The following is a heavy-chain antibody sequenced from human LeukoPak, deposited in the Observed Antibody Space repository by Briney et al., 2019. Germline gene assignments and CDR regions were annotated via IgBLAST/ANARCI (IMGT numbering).Heavy chain of an antibody. Sequence: SETLSLTCTVSGGSISSYYWSWIRQPPGKGLEWIGYIYYSGSTNYNPSLKSRVTISVDTSKNQFSLKLSSVTAADTAVYYCVREGREESSSASGYDYWGQGTLVTVSS. J-gene: IGHJ4*02. CDR1: GGSISSYY. V-gene: IGHV4-59*12. CDR3: VREGREESSSASGYDY. CDR2: IYYSGST. D-gene: IGHD6-6*01.